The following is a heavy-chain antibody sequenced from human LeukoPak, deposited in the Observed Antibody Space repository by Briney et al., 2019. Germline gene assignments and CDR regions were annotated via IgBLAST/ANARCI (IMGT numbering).Heavy chain of an antibody. V-gene: IGHV3-48*04. CDR1: GFTFSSYG. CDR2: ISSSGSTI. D-gene: IGHD4-23*01. Sequence: GGSLRLSCAASGFTFSSYGMHWVRQAPGKGLEWVSYISSSGSTISYADSVKGRCTISRDNAKNSLYLQMNSLRAEDTAVYYCARDYGGNYFDYWGQGTLATVSS. J-gene: IGHJ4*02. CDR3: ARDYGGNYFDY.